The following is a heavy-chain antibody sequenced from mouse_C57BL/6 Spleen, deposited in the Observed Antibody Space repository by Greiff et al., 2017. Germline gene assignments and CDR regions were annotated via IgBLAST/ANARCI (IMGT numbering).Heavy chain of an antibody. Sequence: DVKLQESGPGLVKPSQSLSLTCSVTGYSITSGYYWNWIRQFPGNKLEWMGYISYDGSNNYNPSLKNRISITRDTSKNQFFLKLNSVTTEDTATYYCARGAPNYYGSSYPHFDYWGQGTTLTVSS. CDR3: ARGAPNYYGSSYPHFDY. CDR1: GYSITSGYY. CDR2: ISYDGSN. V-gene: IGHV3-6*01. D-gene: IGHD1-1*01. J-gene: IGHJ2*01.